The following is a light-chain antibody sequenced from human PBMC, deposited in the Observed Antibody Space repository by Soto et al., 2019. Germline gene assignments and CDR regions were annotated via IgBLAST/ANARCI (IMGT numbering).Light chain of an antibody. CDR3: QQYNNWPPT. V-gene: IGKV3D-7*01. CDR1: QSIDSNY. Sequence: EIVMTQSPGTPSLSPGETVTLSCRASQSIDSNYLSWYQQKAGQAPRLLISGASTRATGIPARFSGSGSGTDFTLTISSLQAEDFAVYYCQQYNNWPPTFGQGTKVDIK. CDR2: GAS. J-gene: IGKJ1*01.